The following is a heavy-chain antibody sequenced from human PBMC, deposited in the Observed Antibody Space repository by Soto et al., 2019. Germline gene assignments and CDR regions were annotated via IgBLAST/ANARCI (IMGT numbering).Heavy chain of an antibody. Sequence: GGSLRLSCAASGFTFSSYAMIWVRQAPGKGLEWVSAISGSGGNKYYADSVKGRFTISRDNSKNTLYLQMNSLRAEDTAVYYCAREFYHYYDSSGYSLGFDYWGQGTLVTVSS. V-gene: IGHV3-23*01. CDR3: AREFYHYYDSSGYSLGFDY. D-gene: IGHD3-22*01. CDR2: ISGSGGNK. J-gene: IGHJ4*02. CDR1: GFTFSSYA.